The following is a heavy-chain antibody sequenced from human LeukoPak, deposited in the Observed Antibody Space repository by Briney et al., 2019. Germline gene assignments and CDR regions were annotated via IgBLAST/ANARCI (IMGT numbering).Heavy chain of an antibody. Sequence: SETLSLTCSVSGASISRYYWSWIRQPPGKGLEWIGYFHHSGNTNYSPSLSSRITMSVDTSKNQFSLRLNSVTAADTAIYYCARRAAALDSWGQGTLVTVSS. J-gene: IGHJ4*02. CDR1: GASISRYY. D-gene: IGHD6-13*01. CDR3: ARRAAALDS. V-gene: IGHV4-59*12. CDR2: FHHSGNT.